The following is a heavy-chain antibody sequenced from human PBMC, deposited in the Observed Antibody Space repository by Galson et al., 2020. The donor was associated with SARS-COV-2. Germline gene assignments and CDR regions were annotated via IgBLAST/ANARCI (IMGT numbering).Heavy chain of an antibody. CDR1: GFTFSIYA. V-gene: IGHV3-64*01. CDR2: ISSNGVTT. CDR3: ARAAGGDFWIGDAFDL. Sequence: GSLRLSCAASGFTFSIYAIHWVRQAPGKRLEYVSAISSNGVTTHYANSVKGRFTISRDNSKNTLYLQMGSLRPEDMAVYHCARAAGGDFWIGDAFDLWGQGTMVTVSS. J-gene: IGHJ3*01. D-gene: IGHD3-3*01.